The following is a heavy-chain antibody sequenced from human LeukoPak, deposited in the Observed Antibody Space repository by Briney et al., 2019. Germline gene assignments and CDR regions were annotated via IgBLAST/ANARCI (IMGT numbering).Heavy chain of an antibody. V-gene: IGHV4-59*01. CDR1: GGSISSYY. J-gene: IGHJ4*02. Sequence: PPETLSLTCTVSGGSISSYYWSWIRQPPGKGLEWIGYIYYSGSTKYNPSLKSRVTISVDTSKNQFSLKLSSVTAADTAVYYCARGSSSWSDYWGQGTLVTVSS. CDR2: IYYSGST. D-gene: IGHD6-13*01. CDR3: ARGSSSWSDY.